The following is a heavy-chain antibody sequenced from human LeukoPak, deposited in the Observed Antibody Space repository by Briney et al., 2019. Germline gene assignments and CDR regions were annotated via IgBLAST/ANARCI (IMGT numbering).Heavy chain of an antibody. D-gene: IGHD6-6*01. CDR2: ISSSSSSYI. J-gene: IGHJ6*02. V-gene: IGHV3-21*01. Sequence: GGSLRLSCAASGFTFSSYSMNWVRQAPGKGLEWVSSISSSSSSYIYYADSVKGRFTISRDNAKNSLYLQMNSLRAEDTAVYYCARVRLLAARPGGMDVWGQGTTVTVSS. CDR3: ARVRLLAARPGGMDV. CDR1: GFTFSSYS.